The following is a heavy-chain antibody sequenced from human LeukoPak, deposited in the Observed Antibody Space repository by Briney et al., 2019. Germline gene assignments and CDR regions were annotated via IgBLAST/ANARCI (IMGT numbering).Heavy chain of an antibody. Sequence: GGSLRLSCAASGFTVSSNYMSWVRQAPGKGLEWVSVIYSGGSTYYADSVKGRFTISRDNSKNTLYLQMNSLRAEDTAVYYCARDSSSWHYFDYWGQGILVTVSS. D-gene: IGHD6-13*01. V-gene: IGHV3-66*01. CDR2: IYSGGST. CDR1: GFTVSSNY. J-gene: IGHJ4*02. CDR3: ARDSSSWHYFDY.